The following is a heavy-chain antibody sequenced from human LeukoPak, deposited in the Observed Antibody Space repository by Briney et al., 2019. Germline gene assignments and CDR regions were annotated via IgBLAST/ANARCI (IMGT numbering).Heavy chain of an antibody. V-gene: IGHV4-61*02. J-gene: IGHJ4*02. CDR1: GASISANNYY. CDR3: ARFAFSSLRLDY. Sequence: SETLSLTCNVSGASISANNYYWTWIRQPAGKGLEWIGRIYTDGITNYSPSLKSRITIFLDTPKNQFSLKLTSMTAADTAVYYCARFAFSSLRLDYWGQGAQVIVSS. CDR2: IYTDGIT. D-gene: IGHD3-16*01.